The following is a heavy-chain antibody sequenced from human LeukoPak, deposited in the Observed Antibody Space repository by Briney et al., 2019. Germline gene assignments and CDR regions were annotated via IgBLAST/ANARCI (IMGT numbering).Heavy chain of an antibody. D-gene: IGHD4-23*01. CDR2: INRSGST. V-gene: IGHV4-34*01. CDR1: GGSFSGYY. Sequence: SETLSLTCAVYGGSFSGYYWSWIRQPPGKGLEWIGEINRSGSTNYNPSLKSRVTMSVDTSKNQFSLKLSSVTAADTAVYYCARDKGYGGNPNNWFDPWGQGTLVTVSS. J-gene: IGHJ5*02. CDR3: ARDKGYGGNPNNWFDP.